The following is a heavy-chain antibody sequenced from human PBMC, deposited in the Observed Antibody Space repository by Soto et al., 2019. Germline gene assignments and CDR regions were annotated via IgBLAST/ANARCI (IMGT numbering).Heavy chain of an antibody. V-gene: IGHV4-4*02. CDR2: IYHSGST. D-gene: IGHD2-15*01. CDR3: ASTEDSGCSLNWFDP. CDR1: GGSISSSNW. Sequence: SETLSLTCAVSGGSISSSNWWSWVPQPPGKGLEWIGEIYHSGSTNYNPSLKRRVSISVDKSKNQLSLKLSSVTVADTAVYYCASTEDSGCSLNWFDPWGQGTLVTVSS. J-gene: IGHJ5*02.